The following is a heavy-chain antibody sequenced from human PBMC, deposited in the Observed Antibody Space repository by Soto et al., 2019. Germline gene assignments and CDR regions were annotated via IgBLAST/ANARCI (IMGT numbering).Heavy chain of an antibody. Sequence: EEQLLESGGDLVQPGGSLRLSCAASGFTFGHYVMSWVRQAPGKGLEWVSTITGSSGSTTYTESVKGRFTISRDNSKNLLYLQMNNLRAEDTAIYYCAKADTGWFAPWGRGTLVTVSS. V-gene: IGHV3-23*01. CDR1: GFTFGHYV. D-gene: IGHD3-10*01. J-gene: IGHJ5*02. CDR2: ITGSSGST. CDR3: AKADTGWFAP.